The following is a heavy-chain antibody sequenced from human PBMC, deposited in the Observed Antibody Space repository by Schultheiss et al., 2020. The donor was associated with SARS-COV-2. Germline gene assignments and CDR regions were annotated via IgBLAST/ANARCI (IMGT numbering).Heavy chain of an antibody. CDR3: ARDLNQKGYSSSWYSYYGMDV. D-gene: IGHD6-13*01. V-gene: IGHV3-21*01. CDR2: ISSSSSYI. CDR1: GFTFSSYS. Sequence: GGSLRLSCAASGFTFSSYSMNWVRQAPGKGLEWVSSISSSSSYIYYADSVKGRFTISRDNAKNSLYLQMNSLRAEDTAVYYCARDLNQKGYSSSWYSYYGMDVWGQGTTVTVSS. J-gene: IGHJ6*02.